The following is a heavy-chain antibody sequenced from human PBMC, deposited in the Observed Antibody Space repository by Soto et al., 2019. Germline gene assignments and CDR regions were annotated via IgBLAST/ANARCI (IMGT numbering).Heavy chain of an antibody. V-gene: IGHV4-61*01. CDR2: IYYSGST. J-gene: IGHJ6*02. CDR3: ARDHCVGGNCFSTYYGMDV. D-gene: IGHD2-15*01. Sequence: KPSETLSLTCTVSADSVSSANYYWTWIRQPPGKGPEWIGNIYYSGSTNYNPSLKSRVTISLNTSKMQLSLKLSSVTAADTAVYYCARDHCVGGNCFSTYYGMDVWGQGTTVTVSS. CDR1: ADSVSSANYY.